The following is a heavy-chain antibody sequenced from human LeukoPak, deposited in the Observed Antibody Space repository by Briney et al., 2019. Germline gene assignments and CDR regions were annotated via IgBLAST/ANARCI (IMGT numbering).Heavy chain of an antibody. CDR1: GGSISTYY. Sequence: PSETLSLTCTVSGGSISTYYWSWIRQPPGKGLEWIGSIYHSGSTYYNPSLKSRVTISVDTSKNQFSLKLSSVTAADTAVYYCARDKFGAAAPFDYWGQGTLVTVSS. V-gene: IGHV4-38-2*02. CDR3: ARDKFGAAAPFDY. CDR2: IYHSGST. J-gene: IGHJ4*02. D-gene: IGHD6-13*01.